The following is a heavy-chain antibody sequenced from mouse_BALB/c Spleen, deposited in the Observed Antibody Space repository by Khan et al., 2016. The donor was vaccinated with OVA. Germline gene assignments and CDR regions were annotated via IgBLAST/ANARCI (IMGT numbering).Heavy chain of an antibody. CDR2: INYSGST. J-gene: IGHJ4*01. Sequence: VQLKESGPGLVKPSQSPSLTCTVTGYSITSDYAWNWIRQFPGNKLEWMGYINYSGSTNYNPSLKSRISITRDTSKNQFFLQLNSVTTEDTATYYCARDGSRYNYAMDYWGQGTAVTVSS. V-gene: IGHV3-2*02. D-gene: IGHD2-3*01. CDR1: GYSITSDYA. CDR3: ARDGSRYNYAMDY.